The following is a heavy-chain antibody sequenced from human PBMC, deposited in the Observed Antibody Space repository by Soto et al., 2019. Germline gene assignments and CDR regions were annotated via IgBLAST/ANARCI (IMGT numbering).Heavy chain of an antibody. CDR3: ARGRGDYYDSSGYFNWFDP. V-gene: IGHV1-69*13. D-gene: IGHD3-22*01. CDR1: GGTFSSYA. J-gene: IGHJ5*02. Sequence: SVKVSCKASGGTFSSYAISWVRQAPGQGLEWMGGIIPIFGTANYAQKFQGRVTITADESTSTAYMELSSLRSEDTAVYYCARGRGDYYDSSGYFNWFDPWGQGTLVTVSS. CDR2: IIPIFGTA.